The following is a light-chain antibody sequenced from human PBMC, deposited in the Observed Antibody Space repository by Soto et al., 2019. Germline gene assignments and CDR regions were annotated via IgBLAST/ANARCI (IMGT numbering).Light chain of an antibody. CDR1: QGIRND. CDR2: DAS. Sequence: DIQMTQSPSSLSAPVGDRVTISCRASQGIRNDLAWYQQKPGRAPKLLIYDASNLEAGVPSRFRGSGSGTDFTFTISRLQPEDIATYYCQQYENLPTFGQGTRLEIK. CDR3: QQYENLPT. V-gene: IGKV1-33*01. J-gene: IGKJ5*01.